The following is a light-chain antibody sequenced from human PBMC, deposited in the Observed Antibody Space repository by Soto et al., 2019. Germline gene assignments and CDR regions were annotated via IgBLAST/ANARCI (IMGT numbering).Light chain of an antibody. J-gene: IGKJ2*01. CDR1: QSISSY. CDR3: QQSYSNPPYT. CDR2: AAS. Sequence: DIQMTQSPSSLSASVGDRVTITCRASQSISSYLNWYQQKPGKATKLLIYAASSLQSGVPSRFSGSGSGTDFTLTISSLQPEDFATYYCQQSYSNPPYTFGQGTKLEIK. V-gene: IGKV1-39*01.